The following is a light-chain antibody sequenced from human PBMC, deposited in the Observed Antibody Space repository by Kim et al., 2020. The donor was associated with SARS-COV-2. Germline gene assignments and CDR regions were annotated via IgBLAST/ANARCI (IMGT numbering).Light chain of an antibody. Sequence: EIVMTQSPATLSVSPGERATLSCRASQSVTNNLAWYQQRPGQAPRLLIYGASTRATGVPARFSGSGSGTEFTLTISSLQSEDFALYYCQQYNAWPPLTFGGGTKVEI. CDR2: GAS. CDR3: QQYNAWPPLT. J-gene: IGKJ4*01. CDR1: QSVTNN. V-gene: IGKV3-15*01.